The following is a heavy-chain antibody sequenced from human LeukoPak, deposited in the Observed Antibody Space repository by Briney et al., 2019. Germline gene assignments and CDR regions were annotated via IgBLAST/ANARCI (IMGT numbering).Heavy chain of an antibody. V-gene: IGHV3-23*01. Sequence: PGGSLRLSCAASGFIFSSYAINWVRQVPGKGLEWVSAISGSGGTTYYADSVKGRFTISRDNSKNTLYLQMNSLRAEDTAIYYCAKVATVTTYALADYWGQGTLVTVSS. CDR3: AKVATVTTYALADY. J-gene: IGHJ4*02. CDR1: GFIFSSYA. D-gene: IGHD4-17*01. CDR2: ISGSGGTT.